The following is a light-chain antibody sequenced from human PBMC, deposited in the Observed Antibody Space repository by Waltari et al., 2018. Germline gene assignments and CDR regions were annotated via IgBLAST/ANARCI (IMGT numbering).Light chain of an antibody. CDR3: QTWGAGIRV. V-gene: IGLV4-69*01. CDR1: SGHTYYA. Sequence: QLVLTRSPSASASLGASVKLTCTLDSGHTYYAIAWPQQQPEKGPRHLMKVNSDGSHSKGDGIPDRFSGSSSGAERYLTISSLQSEDEADYYCQTWGAGIRVFGGGTKLTVL. J-gene: IGLJ3*02. CDR2: VNSDGSH.